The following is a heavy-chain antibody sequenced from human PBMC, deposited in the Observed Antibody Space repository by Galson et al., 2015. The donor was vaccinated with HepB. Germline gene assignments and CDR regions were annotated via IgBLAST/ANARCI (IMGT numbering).Heavy chain of an antibody. V-gene: IGHV4-34*01. Sequence: ETLSLTCAVYGGSFSGYYWSWIRQPPGKGLEWIGEINHSGSTNYNPSLKSRVTISVDTSKNQFSLKLSSVTAADTAVYYCARGPRTYYFDYWGQGTLVTVSS. CDR3: ARGPRTYYFDY. D-gene: IGHD1-14*01. CDR2: INHSGST. CDR1: GGSFSGYY. J-gene: IGHJ4*02.